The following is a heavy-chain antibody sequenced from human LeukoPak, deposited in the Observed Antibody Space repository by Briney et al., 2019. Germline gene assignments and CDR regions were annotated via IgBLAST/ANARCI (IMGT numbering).Heavy chain of an antibody. CDR3: ATPYRGWLRVGGYDI. V-gene: IGHV3-21*01. Sequence: GGSLRLSCAASGFTFSSYSMNWVRQAPGKGLEWVSSISSSSTYIYYADSVKGRFTISRDNSKNSLFLQMNSLRAEDTAVYYCATPYRGWLRVGGYDIWGQGTMVTVSS. CDR1: GFTFSSYS. D-gene: IGHD5-12*01. J-gene: IGHJ3*02. CDR2: ISSSSTYI.